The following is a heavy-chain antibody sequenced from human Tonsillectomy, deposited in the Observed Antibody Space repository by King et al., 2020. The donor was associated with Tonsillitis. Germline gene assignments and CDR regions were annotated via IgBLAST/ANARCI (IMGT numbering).Heavy chain of an antibody. J-gene: IGHJ6*02. V-gene: IGHV4-30-4*01. Sequence: VQLQESGPGLVKPSQTLSLTCTVSGGSISSGDYYWSWIRQPPGKGLEWIGYIYYSGSTYYNPSLKSRVTISVDTSKNQFSLKLGSVTAADPAVYYCARDGGSQLTLNYYGMDVWGQGTTVTVSS. CDR3: ARDGGSQLTLNYYGMDV. CDR1: GGSISSGDYY. CDR2: IYYSGST. D-gene: IGHD1-26*01.